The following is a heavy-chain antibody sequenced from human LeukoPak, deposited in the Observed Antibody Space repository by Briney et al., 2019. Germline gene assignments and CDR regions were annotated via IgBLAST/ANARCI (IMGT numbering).Heavy chain of an antibody. CDR2: IYPDDSDT. Sequence: GESLKISCQASGYTFTTYWIGWVRQMPGKGLEWMGIIYPDDSDTRYSPSFQGQVTISADKSISTAYLQWSSLKASDTAMYFCATDGDPFDYWGQGTLVTVSS. J-gene: IGHJ4*02. D-gene: IGHD2-21*01. CDR3: ATDGDPFDY. V-gene: IGHV5-51*01. CDR1: GYTFTTYW.